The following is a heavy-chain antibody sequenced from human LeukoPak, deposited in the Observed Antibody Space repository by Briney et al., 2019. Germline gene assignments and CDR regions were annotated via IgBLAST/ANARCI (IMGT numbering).Heavy chain of an antibody. V-gene: IGHV3-30*02. J-gene: IGHJ4*02. CDR1: GFTFSSYG. D-gene: IGHD4-23*01. Sequence: PGGSLRLSCAASGFTFSSYGMHWVRQAPGKGLEWVAFIRYDGSNKYYADSVKGRFTISRDNSKNTLYLQMNSLRAEDTAVYYCAKDRRSTVVTLFDYWGQGTLVTVSS. CDR2: IRYDGSNK. CDR3: AKDRRSTVVTLFDY.